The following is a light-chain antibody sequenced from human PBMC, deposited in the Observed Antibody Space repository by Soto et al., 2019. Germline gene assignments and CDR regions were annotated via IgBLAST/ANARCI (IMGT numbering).Light chain of an antibody. CDR2: DNT. CDR3: GTWDSDLSAEV. Sequence: QSALTQPASVSGSPGQSITISCTGTSSDVGGYNYVSWYQQLPGRAPKLVIYDNTKRPSGIPDRFSGSKSGSSATLGVTGLQTGDEADYYCGTWDSDLSAEVFGGGTKLTVL. CDR1: SSDVGGYNY. V-gene: IGLV1-51*01. J-gene: IGLJ3*02.